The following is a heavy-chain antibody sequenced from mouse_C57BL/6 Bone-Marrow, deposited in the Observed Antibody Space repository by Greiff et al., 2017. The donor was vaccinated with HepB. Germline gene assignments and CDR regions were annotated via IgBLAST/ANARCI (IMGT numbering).Heavy chain of an antibody. CDR2: IYPGSGST. Sequence: QVQLQQSGAELVKPGASVKMSCKASGYTFTSYWITWVKQRPGQGLEWIGDIYPGSGSTNYNEKFKSKATLTVDTSSSTAYMQLSSLTSEDSAVYYCARADYGSRRDWYFDVWGTGTTVTVSS. CDR1: GYTFTSYW. J-gene: IGHJ1*03. D-gene: IGHD1-1*01. V-gene: IGHV1-55*01. CDR3: ARADYGSRRDWYFDV.